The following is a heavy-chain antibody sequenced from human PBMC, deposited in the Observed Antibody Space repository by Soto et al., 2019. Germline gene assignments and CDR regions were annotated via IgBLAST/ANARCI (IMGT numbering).Heavy chain of an antibody. Sequence: QVQLQESGPGLVKPSQTLSLSCTVSGGSISSGGYYWSWIRQHPGKVLEWIGYIYHSGSTFYNPSLKSRVTISVDTSKNQFSLKLSSVTAADTAVYYCATYYGDYGPASGYWGQGTLVTVSS. CDR3: ATYYGDYGPASGY. J-gene: IGHJ4*02. V-gene: IGHV4-31*02. CDR2: IYHSGST. CDR1: GGSISSGGYY. D-gene: IGHD4-17*01.